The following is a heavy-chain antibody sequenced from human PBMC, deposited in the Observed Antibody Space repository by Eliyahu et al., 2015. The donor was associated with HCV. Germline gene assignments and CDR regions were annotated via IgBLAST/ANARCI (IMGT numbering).Heavy chain of an antibody. J-gene: IGHJ3*02. CDR3: ARDQGRHRIVVVTAPRADAFDI. V-gene: IGHV3-21*01. D-gene: IGHD2-21*02. CDR1: GFXFSSYS. Sequence: EVQLVESGGGLVKPGGSLRLSCAASGFXFSSYSMNWVRQAPGKGXGWVSSISSSSSYIYYADSVKGRFTISRDNAKNSLYLQMNSLRAEDTAVYYCARDQGRHRIVVVTAPRADAFDIWGQGTMVTVSS. CDR2: ISSSSSYI.